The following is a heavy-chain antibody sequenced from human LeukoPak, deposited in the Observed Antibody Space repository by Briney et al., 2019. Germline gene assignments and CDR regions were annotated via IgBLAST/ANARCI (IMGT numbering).Heavy chain of an antibody. D-gene: IGHD3-22*01. Sequence: GGSLRLSCAASGFTFSSYAMSWVRQAPGKGLERVSAISGSGDTTYYADSVKGRFTMSRDNSKNTLYLQMNSLRADDTAVYYCAKDSSGYPPFDYWGQGTLVTVSS. J-gene: IGHJ4*02. CDR2: ISGSGDTT. CDR3: AKDSSGYPPFDY. CDR1: GFTFSSYA. V-gene: IGHV3-23*01.